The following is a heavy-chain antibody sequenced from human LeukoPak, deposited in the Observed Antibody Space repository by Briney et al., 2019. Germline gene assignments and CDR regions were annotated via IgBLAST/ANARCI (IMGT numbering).Heavy chain of an antibody. CDR3: ARARMVATNFDY. J-gene: IGHJ4*02. Sequence: GASVKVSCKASGGTFSSYATSWVRQAPGQGLEWMGRIIPILGIANYAQKFQGRVTITADKSTSTAYMELSSLRSEDTAVYYCARARMVATNFDYWGQGTLVTVSS. V-gene: IGHV1-69*04. CDR2: IIPILGIA. D-gene: IGHD5-12*01. CDR1: GGTFSSYA.